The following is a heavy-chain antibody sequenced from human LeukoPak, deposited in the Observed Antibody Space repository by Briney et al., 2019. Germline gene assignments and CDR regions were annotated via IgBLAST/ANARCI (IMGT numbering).Heavy chain of an antibody. V-gene: IGHV3-9*01. Sequence: GRSLRLSCAASGFTFDDYAMHWVRQAPGKGLEWVSGLSWNSGNIGYADSVKGRFTISRDNAKNSLYLQMNSLRAEDTAFYYCAKDTNPYTGDPGGCFDPWGQGTLVTVSS. D-gene: IGHD2-2*02. CDR2: LSWNSGNI. CDR1: GFTFDDYA. J-gene: IGHJ5*02. CDR3: AKDTNPYTGDPGGCFDP.